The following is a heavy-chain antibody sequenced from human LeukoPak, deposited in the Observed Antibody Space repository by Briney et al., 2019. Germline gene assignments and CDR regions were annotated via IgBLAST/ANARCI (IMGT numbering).Heavy chain of an antibody. CDR3: ARAHFVVVPAALNWFDP. Sequence: GRSLRLSCAASGFTFSSYAMHWVRQAPGKGLEWVAVISYDGSNKYYADSVKGRFTISRDNSKNTLYLQMNSLRAEDTAVYYCARAHFVVVPAALNWFDPWGQGTLVTVSS. D-gene: IGHD2-2*01. V-gene: IGHV3-30-3*01. J-gene: IGHJ5*02. CDR1: GFTFSSYA. CDR2: ISYDGSNK.